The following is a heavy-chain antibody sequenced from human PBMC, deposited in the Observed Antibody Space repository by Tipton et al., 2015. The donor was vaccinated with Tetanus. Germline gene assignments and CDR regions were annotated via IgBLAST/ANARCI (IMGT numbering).Heavy chain of an antibody. CDR3: ARHLYGYWFDP. J-gene: IGHJ5*02. CDR1: GGSFSAYY. Sequence: TLSLTCAVYGGSFSAYYWSWIRQSPGKGLEWIASIYFKGDTYYSPSLRSRLTIDVDTSQNRFSLKLTSVSIADTAVYYCARHLYGYWFDPWGPGALVTVSS. V-gene: IGHV4-34*01. CDR2: IYFKGDT. D-gene: IGHD2/OR15-2a*01.